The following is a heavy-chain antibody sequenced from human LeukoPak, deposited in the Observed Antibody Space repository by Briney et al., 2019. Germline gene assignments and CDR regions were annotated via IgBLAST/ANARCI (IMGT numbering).Heavy chain of an antibody. Sequence: GGSLRLSCAASAFSLNAYNMNWVRQAPGKGPEWVSSISSSSSYIYYADSVKGRFTISRDNAKNSLYLQMNSLRAEDTAVHYCARDGPLGLLNEFEAFDIWGQGTMVTVSS. CDR2: ISSSSSYI. CDR3: ARDGPLGLLNEFEAFDI. D-gene: IGHD1-26*01. J-gene: IGHJ3*02. CDR1: AFSLNAYN. V-gene: IGHV3-21*01.